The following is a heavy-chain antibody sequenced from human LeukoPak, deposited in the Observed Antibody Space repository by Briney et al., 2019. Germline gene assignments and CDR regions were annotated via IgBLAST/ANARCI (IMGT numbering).Heavy chain of an antibody. J-gene: IGHJ4*02. V-gene: IGHV3-21*01. D-gene: IGHD4-11*01. CDR1: GFTFSSYS. CDR3: ARGRASKRVFDY. Sequence: GGSLRLSCAASGFTFSSYSMNWVRQAPGKGLEWVSSISSSSSYIYYADSVKGRFTISRDNAKNSPYLQMNSLRAEDTAVYYCARGRASKRVFDYWGQGTLVTVSS. CDR2: ISSSSSYI.